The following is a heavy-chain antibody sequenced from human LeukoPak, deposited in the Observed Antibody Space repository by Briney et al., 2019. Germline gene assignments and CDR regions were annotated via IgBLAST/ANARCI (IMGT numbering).Heavy chain of an antibody. Sequence: ASVKVSCKASGYTFTSYYMHWVRQAPGQGLEWMGIINPSGGSTSYAQKFQGRVTMTRDTSTSTVYMELSSLRSEDTAVYYCARGLNTVVTLSDLYYFDYWGQGTLVTVSS. J-gene: IGHJ4*02. V-gene: IGHV1-46*01. CDR2: INPSGGST. CDR1: GYTFTSYY. CDR3: ARGLNTVVTLSDLYYFDY. D-gene: IGHD4-23*01.